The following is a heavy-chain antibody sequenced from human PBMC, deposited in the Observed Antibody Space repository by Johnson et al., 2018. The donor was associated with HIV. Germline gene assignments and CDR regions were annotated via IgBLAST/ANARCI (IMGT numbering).Heavy chain of an antibody. V-gene: IGHV3-30*14. Sequence: VHLVESGGGLVQPGGSLRVSCAASGFTFSSYAMHWVRQAPGKGLEWVAVILYDGSNEYYADLAKGRFTIARDNSKNMLYLQMNSLRAEDTAVYYCATDSSSGVYDAFDIWGQGTMVTVSS. CDR1: GFTFSSYA. CDR2: ILYDGSNE. CDR3: ATDSSSGVYDAFDI. J-gene: IGHJ3*02. D-gene: IGHD6-13*01.